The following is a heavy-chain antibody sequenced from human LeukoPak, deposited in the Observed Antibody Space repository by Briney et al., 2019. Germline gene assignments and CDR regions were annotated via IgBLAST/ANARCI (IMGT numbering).Heavy chain of an antibody. D-gene: IGHD3-3*01. V-gene: IGHV3-48*04. CDR3: ARRYYDFWSGYYEGPYYFDY. CDR1: GFTFSSYG. CDR2: ISSSGSTI. J-gene: IGHJ4*02. Sequence: AGGSLRLSCAASGFTFSSYGMHWVRQAPGKGLEWVSYISSSGSTIYYADSVKGRFTISRDNAKNSLYLQMNSLRAEDTAVYYCARRYYDFWSGYYEGPYYFDYWGQGTLVTVSS.